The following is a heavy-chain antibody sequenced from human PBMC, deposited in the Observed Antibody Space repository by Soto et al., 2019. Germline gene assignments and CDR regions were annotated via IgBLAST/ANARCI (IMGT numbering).Heavy chain of an antibody. Sequence: ASVKVSCKASGYTFTGYYMHWVRQAPGQGLEWMGWINPNSGGTNYAQKFQGRVTMTRDTSISTAYMELSRLRSDDTAVYYRARDLRRNIVPYYYYGMDVWGQGTTVTVSS. CDR3: ARDLRRNIVPYYYYGMDV. CDR1: GYTFTGYY. J-gene: IGHJ6*02. CDR2: INPNSGGT. V-gene: IGHV1-2*02. D-gene: IGHD2-21*01.